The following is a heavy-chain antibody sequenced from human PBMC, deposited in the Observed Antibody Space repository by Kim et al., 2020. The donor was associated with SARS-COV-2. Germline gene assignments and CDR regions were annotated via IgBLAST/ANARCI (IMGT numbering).Heavy chain of an antibody. V-gene: IGHV3-23*01. J-gene: IGHJ4*02. Sequence: GGSLRLSCAASGFTFSSYAMSWVRQAPGKGLEWVSAISGSGGSTYYADSVKGRFTISRDNSKNTLYLQMNSLRAEDTAVYYCAKVLIGAYSSGWYSPYFFDYWGQGTLVTVSS. CDR3: AKVLIGAYSSGWYSPYFFDY. D-gene: IGHD6-19*01. CDR1: GFTFSSYA. CDR2: ISGSGGST.